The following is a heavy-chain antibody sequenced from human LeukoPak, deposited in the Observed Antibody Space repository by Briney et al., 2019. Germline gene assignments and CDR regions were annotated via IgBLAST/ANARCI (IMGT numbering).Heavy chain of an antibody. D-gene: IGHD2-15*01. CDR3: AKARASSDGTCSFFDY. V-gene: IGHV3-23*01. J-gene: IGHJ4*02. CDR1: GFTFSIHA. Sequence: PGGSLRLSCAASGFTFSIHAMSWVRPAPGEGLGWGSAISGSGRSTYYADSVKGRYTISRDNSKNTLYLQVNRLRDEDTAVYYCAKARASSDGTCSFFDYWGQGALVTVSS. CDR2: ISGSGRST.